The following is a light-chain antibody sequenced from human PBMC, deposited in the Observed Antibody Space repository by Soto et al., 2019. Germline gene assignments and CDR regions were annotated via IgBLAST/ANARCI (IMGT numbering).Light chain of an antibody. J-gene: IGKJ1*01. CDR2: WAS. CDR1: QSVIYSSNNKNY. V-gene: IGKV4-1*01. CDR3: QQYYSPLT. Sequence: DIVMTQSPDSLAVSLGERATINCKSSQSVIYSSNNKNYLAWYQQKPGQPPKLLIYWASIRESGVPDRFSGSGSGTDFTLTISNLQAEDVAVYYCQQYYSPLTFGQGTKVEIK.